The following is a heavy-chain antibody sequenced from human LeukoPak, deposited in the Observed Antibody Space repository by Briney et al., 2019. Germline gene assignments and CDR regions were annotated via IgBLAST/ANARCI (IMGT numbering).Heavy chain of an antibody. CDR1: GGSISSSSYY. CDR2: IYYSGST. Sequence: PSETLSLTCTVSGGSISSSSYYWGWIRQPPGKGLEWIGRIYYSGSTYYNPSLKSRVTISVDTSKNQFSLKLSSVTAADTAVYYCARHGGLQQLVRLGYFDYWGQGTLVTVSS. J-gene: IGHJ4*02. V-gene: IGHV4-39*01. D-gene: IGHD6-13*01. CDR3: ARHGGLQQLVRLGYFDY.